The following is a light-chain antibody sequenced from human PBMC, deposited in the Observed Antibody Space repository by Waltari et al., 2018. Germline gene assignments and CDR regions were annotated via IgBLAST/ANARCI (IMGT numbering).Light chain of an antibody. J-gene: IGKJ1*01. Sequence: DVVMTQSPLSLPVTLGQPASISCRSSQSLVHSDGNTYLNWFQQRPGQSPRRLIFKVSNRDSGVPDRFSGRGSGTDFTLKISRVEAEDVGVFYCMQATLWPWTFGQGTKVEIK. CDR3: MQATLWPWT. V-gene: IGKV2-30*02. CDR1: QSLVHSDGNTY. CDR2: KVS.